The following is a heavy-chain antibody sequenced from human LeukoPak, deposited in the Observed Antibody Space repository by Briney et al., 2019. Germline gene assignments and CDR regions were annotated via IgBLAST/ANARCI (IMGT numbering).Heavy chain of an antibody. J-gene: IGHJ4*02. V-gene: IGHV3-48*03. Sequence: GGSLRLSCAASGFTFSSYEMNWVRQAPGKGLEWVSYISSSGSTIYYADSVKGRFTISRDNAKNSLYLQMNSLRAEDTAVYYCARGDSVAGTGFDYWGQGTLVTVSS. CDR3: ARGDSVAGTGFDY. D-gene: IGHD6-19*01. CDR1: GFTFSSYE. CDR2: ISSSGSTI.